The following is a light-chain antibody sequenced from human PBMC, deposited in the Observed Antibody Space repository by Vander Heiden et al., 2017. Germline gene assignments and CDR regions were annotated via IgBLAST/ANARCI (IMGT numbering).Light chain of an antibody. V-gene: IGKV3-15*01. Sequence: EIVMTQSPVTLSVSPGEGATLSCWASRSVGSHLAWYQQKSGQAPRLLFFDASTRATGIPARISGSGSGTDFTLTISSLQSEDFAVYYCEQYSEWPVTFGGGTRVQIK. CDR1: RSVGSH. J-gene: IGKJ4*01. CDR2: DAS. CDR3: EQYSEWPVT.